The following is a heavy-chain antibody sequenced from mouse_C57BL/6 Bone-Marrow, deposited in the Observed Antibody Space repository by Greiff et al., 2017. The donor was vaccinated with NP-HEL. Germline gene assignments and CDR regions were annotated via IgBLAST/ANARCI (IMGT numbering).Heavy chain of an antibody. CDR1: GYTFTSYW. Sequence: QVQLKQSGAELVRPGTSVKMSCKASGYTFTSYWIGWAKQRPGHGLEWIGDIYPGGGYTNYNEKFKGKATLTADKSSSTAYMQFSSLTSEDSAIYYCARSHDYDGDGFAYWGQGTLVTVSA. V-gene: IGHV1-63*01. D-gene: IGHD2-4*01. CDR2: IYPGGGYT. J-gene: IGHJ3*01. CDR3: ARSHDYDGDGFAY.